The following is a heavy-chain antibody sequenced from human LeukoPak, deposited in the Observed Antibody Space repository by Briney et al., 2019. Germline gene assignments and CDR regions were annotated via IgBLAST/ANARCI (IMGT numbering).Heavy chain of an antibody. D-gene: IGHD3-9*01. V-gene: IGHV1-46*01. CDR2: INPSGGST. CDR1: GYTFTSYY. CDR3: AREEGYDILTGYYHHDAFDI. Sequence: ASVTVSCKASGYTFTSYYMHWVRQAPGQGLEWMGIINPSGGSTSYAQKFQGRVTMTRDTSTSTVYMELSSLRSEDTAVYYCAREEGYDILTGYYHHDAFDIWGQGTMVTVSS. J-gene: IGHJ3*02.